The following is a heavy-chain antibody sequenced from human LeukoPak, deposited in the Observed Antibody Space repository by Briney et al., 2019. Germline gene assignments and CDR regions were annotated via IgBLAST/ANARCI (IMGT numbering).Heavy chain of an antibody. Sequence: SETLSLTCTVSGGSISSYYWSWIRQPPGKGLEWIGYIYYSGSTNYNPSLKSRVTISVDTSKNQFSLKLSSVTAADTAVYYCARDLGTYQGHAFDIWGQGTMVTVSS. CDR1: GGSISSYY. CDR2: IYYSGST. V-gene: IGHV4-59*01. D-gene: IGHD2-2*01. J-gene: IGHJ3*02. CDR3: ARDLGTYQGHAFDI.